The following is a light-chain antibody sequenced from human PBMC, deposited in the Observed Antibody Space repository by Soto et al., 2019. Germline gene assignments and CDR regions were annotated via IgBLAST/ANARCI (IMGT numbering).Light chain of an antibody. CDR3: CSYAGTSTFDWV. V-gene: IGLV2-23*02. CDR2: EVT. Sequence: QSALAQPASVSGSPGQSITISCTGTSSDVGNYNLVSWYQQHPGKAPKLMIYEVTKRPSEISNRFSGSKSGKTASLTISGLQAEDEADYYCCSYAGTSTFDWVFGGGTQLTVL. J-gene: IGLJ2*01. CDR1: SSDVGNYNL.